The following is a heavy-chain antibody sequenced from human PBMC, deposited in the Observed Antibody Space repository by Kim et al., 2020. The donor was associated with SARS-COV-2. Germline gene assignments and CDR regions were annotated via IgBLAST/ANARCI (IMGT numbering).Heavy chain of an antibody. D-gene: IGHD3-22*01. CDR3: ARGDYYDSSGYSSQFDY. V-gene: IGHV3-33*05. CDR1: GFTFSSYG. J-gene: IGHJ4*01. CDR2: ISYDGSNK. Sequence: GGSLRLSCAASGFTFSSYGMHWVRQAPGKGLEWVAVISYDGSNKYYADSVKGRFTISRDNSKNTLYLQMNSLRAEDTAVYYCARGDYYDSSGYSSQFDY.